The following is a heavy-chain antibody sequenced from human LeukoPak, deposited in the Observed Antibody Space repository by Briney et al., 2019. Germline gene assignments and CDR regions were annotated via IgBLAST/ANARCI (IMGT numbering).Heavy chain of an antibody. CDR1: GGSITSGNYF. J-gene: IGHJ3*01. CDR2: TTPSGST. Sequence: SETLSLTCTVSGGSITSGNYFWSWIRQPAGKGLEWIVRTTPSGSTNYNPSLKSRVTISVDTSNNQFSLRLSSVTAADTAVYYCTRDGRRGTFGDAFDLWGQGTIITVSS. D-gene: IGHD1-26*01. V-gene: IGHV4-61*02. CDR3: TRDGRRGTFGDAFDL.